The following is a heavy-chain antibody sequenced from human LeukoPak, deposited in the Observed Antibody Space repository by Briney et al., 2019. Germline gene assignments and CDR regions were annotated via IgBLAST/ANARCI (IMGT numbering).Heavy chain of an antibody. CDR3: ARAISSGWFAEYFQH. J-gene: IGHJ1*01. CDR2: INPNSGGT. CDR1: GYTFIGYY. V-gene: IGHV1-2*02. Sequence: GASVKVSCKASGYTFIGYYMHWVRQAPGQGLEWMGWINPNSGGTNYAQKFQGRVTMTRDTSISTAYMELSRLRSDDTAVYYCARAISSGWFAEYFQHWGQGTLVTVSS. D-gene: IGHD6-19*01.